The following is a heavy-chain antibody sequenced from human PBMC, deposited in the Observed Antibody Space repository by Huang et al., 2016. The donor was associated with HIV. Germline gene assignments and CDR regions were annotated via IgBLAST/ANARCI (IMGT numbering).Heavy chain of an antibody. CDR2: IIPIVGTP. V-gene: IGHV1-69*01. Sequence: QVQLVQSGAEVKKPGSSVRVSCEASGGTFSSYAINWVRQAPGQGLELMGGIIPIVGTPNDAQKFQGRVTITADESTSTAYVELSSLRSDDTAVYYCARDRKYDNAWYWFDPWGQGTLVTVSS. CDR3: ARDRKYDNAWYWFDP. J-gene: IGHJ5*02. CDR1: GGTFSSYA. D-gene: IGHD1-1*01.